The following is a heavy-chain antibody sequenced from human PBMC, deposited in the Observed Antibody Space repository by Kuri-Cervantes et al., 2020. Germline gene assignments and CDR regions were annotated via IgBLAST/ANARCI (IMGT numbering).Heavy chain of an antibody. V-gene: IGHV1-46*01. Sequence: ASVKVSCKASGYTFTSYYMHWVRQAPGQGLEWMGIINPSGGSTSYAQKFQGRVTMTRDTSTSTVYMELSSLRSEDTAVHYCARGIPAGWRNSHVSWFDPWGQGTLVTVSS. CDR1: GYTFTSYY. CDR3: ARGIPAGWRNSHVSWFDP. CDR2: INPSGGST. D-gene: IGHD4-23*01. J-gene: IGHJ5*02.